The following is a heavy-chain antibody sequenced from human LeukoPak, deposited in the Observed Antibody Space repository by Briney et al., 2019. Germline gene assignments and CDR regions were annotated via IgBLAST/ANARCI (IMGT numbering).Heavy chain of an antibody. CDR1: GYTFRTYW. D-gene: IGHD5-18*01. V-gene: IGHV3-7*01. CDR2: IKPDGSDK. CDR3: ARNYGGYNYGFFDY. Sequence: GGSLRLSCAVSGYTFRTYWMTWVRQAPGKGLDWAGNIKPDGSDKYYVGSVKGRFTISRDNAKNSLYLQMNSLRAEDTAVYYCARNYGGYNYGFFDYWGQGTLVTVSS. J-gene: IGHJ4*02.